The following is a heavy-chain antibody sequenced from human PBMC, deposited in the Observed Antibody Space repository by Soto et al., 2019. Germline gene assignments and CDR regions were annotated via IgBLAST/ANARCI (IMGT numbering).Heavy chain of an antibody. J-gene: IGHJ3*02. CDR3: AREGLYYDILTGYLAFDI. CDR1: GFTFSSYA. V-gene: IGHV3-23*01. Sequence: SLRLSCAASGFTFSSYAMSWVRQAPGKGLEWVSAISGSGGSTYYADSVKGRFTISRDNSKNTLYLQMNSLRAEDTAVYYCAREGLYYDILTGYLAFDIWGQGTMVTVSS. D-gene: IGHD3-9*01. CDR2: ISGSGGST.